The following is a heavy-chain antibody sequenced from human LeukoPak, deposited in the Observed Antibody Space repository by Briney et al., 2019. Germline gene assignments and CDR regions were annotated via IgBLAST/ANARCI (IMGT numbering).Heavy chain of an antibody. Sequence: SETLSLTCAVYGGSFSGYYWSWIRQPPGKGLEWIGEISHSGSTNYNPSLKSRVTISVDTSKNQFSLKLSSVTAADTAVYYCARGGDSGYDYYYYYYYMDVWGKGTTVTVSS. CDR3: ARGGDSGYDYYYYYYYMDV. CDR2: ISHSGST. V-gene: IGHV4-34*01. D-gene: IGHD5-12*01. J-gene: IGHJ6*03. CDR1: GGSFSGYY.